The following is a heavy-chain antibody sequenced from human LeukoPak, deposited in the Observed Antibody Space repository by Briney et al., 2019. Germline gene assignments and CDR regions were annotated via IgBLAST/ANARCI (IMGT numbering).Heavy chain of an antibody. Sequence: LTGGSLRLSCAASGFTFSSYGMSWVRQAPGKGLEWVGFIRSKAYGGTTENAASVKGRFTISRDDSKSIAYLQMNGLKTEDTAVYYCTGSFGELTFFDYWGLGTLVTVSS. D-gene: IGHD3-10*01. CDR1: GFTFSSYG. J-gene: IGHJ4*02. CDR3: TGSFGELTFFDY. CDR2: IRSKAYGGTT. V-gene: IGHV3-49*04.